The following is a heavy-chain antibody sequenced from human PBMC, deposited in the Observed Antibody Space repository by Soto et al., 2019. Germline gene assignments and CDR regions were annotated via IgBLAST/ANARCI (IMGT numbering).Heavy chain of an antibody. CDR3: SRSLES. CDR2: INPDGSAR. Sequence: GRSLRLSCAASVFPFISFWMDWVRQAPGKGLEWVANINPDGSARHYVDSVNGRFTIYRDNAKNSLYLQMSSLTAEDSAIYYCSRSLESWGQGT. J-gene: IGHJ4*02. CDR1: VFPFISFW. V-gene: IGHV3-7*01.